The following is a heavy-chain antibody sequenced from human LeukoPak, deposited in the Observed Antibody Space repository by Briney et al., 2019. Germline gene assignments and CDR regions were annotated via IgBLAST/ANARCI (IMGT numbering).Heavy chain of an antibody. CDR3: ARSGYSPLAGFDY. CDR1: GGSISSHY. Sequence: SETLSLTCTVSGGSISSHYWSWIRQPPGKGLEWIGYIYNSGSTNYNPSLKSRVTISVDTSKNQFSLKLSSVTAADTAVYHCARSGYSPLAGFDYWGQGTLVTVSS. J-gene: IGHJ4*02. V-gene: IGHV4-59*11. CDR2: IYNSGST. D-gene: IGHD1-26*01.